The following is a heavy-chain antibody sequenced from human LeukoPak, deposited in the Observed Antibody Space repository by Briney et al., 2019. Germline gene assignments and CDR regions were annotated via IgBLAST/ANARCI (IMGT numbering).Heavy chain of an antibody. CDR1: GFTFSSYA. V-gene: IGHV3-30-3*01. Sequence: GGSLRLSCAASGFTFSSYAMHWVRQAPGKGLEWVAVISYDGSNKYYADSVKGRFTISRDNSKNTLYLQMNSLRAEDTAVYYCARDKRPGDGLRYYFDYWGQGTLVTVSS. J-gene: IGHJ4*02. D-gene: IGHD2-2*03. CDR2: ISYDGSNK. CDR3: ARDKRPGDGLRYYFDY.